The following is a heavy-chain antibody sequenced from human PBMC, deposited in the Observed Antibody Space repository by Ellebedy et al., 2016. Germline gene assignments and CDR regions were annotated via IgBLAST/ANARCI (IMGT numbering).Heavy chain of an antibody. V-gene: IGHV4-38-2*02. J-gene: IGHJ4*02. D-gene: IGHD6-25*01. CDR1: GYSISSGYY. CDR3: ARGWIAARYFDY. Sequence: SETLSLXXTVSGYSISSGYYWSWIRQPPGKGLEWIGEINHSGSTNYNPSLKSRVTISVDTSKNQFSLKLSSVTAADTAVYYCARGWIAARYFDYWGQGTLVTVSS. CDR2: INHSGST.